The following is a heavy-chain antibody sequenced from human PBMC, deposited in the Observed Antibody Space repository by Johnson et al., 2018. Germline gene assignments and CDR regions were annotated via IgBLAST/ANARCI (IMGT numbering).Heavy chain of an antibody. CDR1: GFTFDDYA. J-gene: IGHJ4*02. D-gene: IGHD1-26*01. Sequence: VQLVQYGGGLVQPGRSLRLSCAASGFTFDDYAMHWVRQAPGQGLEWVSGISWNSAYIGYADSVKGRFTISRENAKNSMDLQMKSLRAEDTAVYYCVKERAGGRKVAPIDHWGQGTLVTVSS. CDR2: ISWNSAYI. CDR3: VKERAGGRKVAPIDH. V-gene: IGHV3-9*01.